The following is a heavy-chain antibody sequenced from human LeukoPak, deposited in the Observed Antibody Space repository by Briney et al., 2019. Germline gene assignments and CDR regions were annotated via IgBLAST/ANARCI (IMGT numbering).Heavy chain of an antibody. CDR1: GFTFSNYA. CDR2: ISGSGGTT. CDR3: AKRAPDCTSTSCYFVSFDY. D-gene: IGHD2-2*01. V-gene: IGHV3-23*01. Sequence: GGSLRLSCAASGFTFSNYAMSWVRQAPGKGLEWVSAISGSGGTTYYADSVKGRFTISRDNSKNTLYLQMNTLRVEDTAVYYCAKRAPDCTSTSCYFVSFDYWGQGTLVTVSS. J-gene: IGHJ4*02.